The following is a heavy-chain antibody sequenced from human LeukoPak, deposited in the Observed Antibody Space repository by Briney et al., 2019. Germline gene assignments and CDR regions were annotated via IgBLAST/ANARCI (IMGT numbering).Heavy chain of an antibody. CDR1: GGSISSSSYY. CDR2: IYYSGST. V-gene: IGHV4-39*01. CDR3: ARLDWSNWCFDL. J-gene: IGHJ2*01. D-gene: IGHD3/OR15-3a*01. Sequence: SETLSLTCTVSGGSISSSSYYWGWIRQPPGKGLEWIGSIYYSGSTYYNPSLKRRVTISVDTSKNQFSLKLSSVTAADTAVYYCARLDWSNWCFDLWGRGTLVIVSS.